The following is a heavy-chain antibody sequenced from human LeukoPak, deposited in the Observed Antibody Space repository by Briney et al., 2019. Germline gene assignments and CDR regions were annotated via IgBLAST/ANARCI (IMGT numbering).Heavy chain of an antibody. CDR1: GFTFSSYS. V-gene: IGHV3-21*01. CDR3: ARDRTNAAFDI. J-gene: IGHJ3*02. D-gene: IGHD2-8*01. CDR2: ISSSSSYI. Sequence: GGSLRLSCAASGFTFSSYSMNWVRQAPGEGLEWVSSISSSSSYIYYADSVKGRFTISRDNAKNSLYLQMNSLRAEDTAVYYCARDRTNAAFDIWGQGTMVTVSS.